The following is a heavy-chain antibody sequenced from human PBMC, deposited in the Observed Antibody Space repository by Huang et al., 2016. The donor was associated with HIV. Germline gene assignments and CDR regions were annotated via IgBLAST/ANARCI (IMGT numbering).Heavy chain of an antibody. D-gene: IGHD1-1*01. CDR1: GYIFTKYG. V-gene: IGHV1-18*01. Sequence: QVELVQSGAEVKRPGASVRVSCKAAGYIFTKYGINWVRQAPGQGLEWMGWISSYNGNTNYADKCQGRVTLTRDTSATTAYMELRDVTSADTAVYYCARDHWYPLQNWFDLWGQGTLVTVSS. CDR3: ARDHWYPLQNWFDL. J-gene: IGHJ5*01. CDR2: ISSYNGNT.